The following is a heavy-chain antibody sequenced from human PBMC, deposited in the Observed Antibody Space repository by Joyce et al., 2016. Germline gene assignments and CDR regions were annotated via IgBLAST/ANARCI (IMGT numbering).Heavy chain of an antibody. CDR1: GYNFASYW. D-gene: IGHD2-15*01. V-gene: IGHV5-51*01. CDR3: ARRRGSADY. CDR2: IWPSDSDT. Sequence: VQLVQSGTELKKPGESLKISCQASGYNFASYWIAWVRQMPGKGLEYMGIIWPSDSDTKYSPSFQGAVTISVDESINTAYLQWSSLKASDSAIYYCARRRGSADYWGQGTPVIVSS. J-gene: IGHJ4*02.